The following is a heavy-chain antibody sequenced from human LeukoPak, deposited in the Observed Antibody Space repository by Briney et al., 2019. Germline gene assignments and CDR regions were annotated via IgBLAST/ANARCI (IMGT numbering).Heavy chain of an antibody. D-gene: IGHD6-13*01. CDR1: GGSISSGGYY. J-gene: IGHJ4*02. V-gene: IGHV4-39*07. CDR2: INHSGST. CDR3: ARGYSSSWYDY. Sequence: SETLSLTCTVSGGSISSGGYYWSWIRQPPGKGLEWIGEINHSGSTNYNPSLKSRVTISVDTSKNQFSLKLSSVTAADTAVYYCARGYSSSWYDYWGQGTLVTVSS.